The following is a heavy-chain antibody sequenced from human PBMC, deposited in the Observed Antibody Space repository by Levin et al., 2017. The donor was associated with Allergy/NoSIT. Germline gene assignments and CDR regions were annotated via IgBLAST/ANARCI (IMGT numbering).Heavy chain of an antibody. CDR3: ARMRRSDY. J-gene: IGHJ4*02. V-gene: IGHV3-48*03. CDR1: GFTFSSYE. D-gene: IGHD5-24*01. Sequence: PGGSLRLSCAGSGFTFSSYEMNWVRQAPGKELEWVSYISSSGGTIYYADSVKGRFTISRDNAKNSLYLQMNSLRAEDTAIYYCARMRRSDYWGQGTLVTVSS. CDR2: ISSSGGTI.